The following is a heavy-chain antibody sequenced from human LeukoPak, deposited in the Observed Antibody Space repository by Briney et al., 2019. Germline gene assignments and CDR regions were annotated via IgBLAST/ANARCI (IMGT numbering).Heavy chain of an antibody. CDR1: GFGFSNYG. Sequence: GGSLRLSCAAAGFGFSNYGINWVRQAPGKGLEWVSVISGNGDDAFYADSVKGRFRISRDNSKNTVYLQMNSLRADDTAVYYCAKRDWPYYFDYWGQGTLVAVSS. V-gene: IGHV3-23*01. CDR3: AKRDWPYYFDY. D-gene: IGHD3/OR15-3a*01. J-gene: IGHJ4*02. CDR2: ISGNGDDA.